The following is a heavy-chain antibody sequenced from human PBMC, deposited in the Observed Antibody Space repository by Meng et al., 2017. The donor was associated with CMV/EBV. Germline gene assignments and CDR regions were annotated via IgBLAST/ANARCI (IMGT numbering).Heavy chain of an antibody. D-gene: IGHD6-13*01. Sequence: SLKISCAASGFTFDDYAMHWVRQAPGKGLEWVSGISWNSGSIVYADSVKGRFTISRDNAKNSLYLQMNSLRAEDTALYYCAKGGPSPIAAVGLVDYWGQGTLVTVSS. J-gene: IGHJ4*02. V-gene: IGHV3-9*01. CDR1: GFTFDDYA. CDR2: ISWNSGSI. CDR3: AKGGPSPIAAVGLVDY.